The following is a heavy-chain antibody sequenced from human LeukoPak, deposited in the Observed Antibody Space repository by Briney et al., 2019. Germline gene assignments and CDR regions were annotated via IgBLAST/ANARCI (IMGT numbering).Heavy chain of an antibody. CDR2: ISGSGGST. CDR3: AKDPGYCSGGSCYYFDY. Sequence: GGSLRLSCAASGFTFSSYAMSWVRQAPGKGLGWVSAISGSGGSTYYADSVKGRFTISRDNSKNTLYLQMNSLRAEDTAVYYCAKDPGYCSGGSCYYFDYWGQGTLVTVSS. CDR1: GFTFSSYA. J-gene: IGHJ4*02. V-gene: IGHV3-23*01. D-gene: IGHD2-15*01.